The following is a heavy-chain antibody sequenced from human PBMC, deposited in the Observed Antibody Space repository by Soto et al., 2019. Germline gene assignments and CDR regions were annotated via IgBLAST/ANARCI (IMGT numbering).Heavy chain of an antibody. CDR2: IIPIFGTA. J-gene: IGHJ4*02. CDR1: GGTFSSYA. CDR3: ARASGSRVATSRSFDY. V-gene: IGHV1-69*13. D-gene: IGHD5-12*01. Sequence: ASVKVSCKASGGTFSSYAISWVRQAPGQGLEWMGGIIPIFGTANYAQKFQGRVTITADESTSTAYMELSSLRSEDTAVYYCARASGSRVATSRSFDYWGQGTLVTSPQ.